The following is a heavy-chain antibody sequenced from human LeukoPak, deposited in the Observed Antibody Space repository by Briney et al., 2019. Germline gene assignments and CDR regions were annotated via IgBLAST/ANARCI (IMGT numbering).Heavy chain of an antibody. CDR3: AWEFGEPSHSFDY. CDR2: INHSGGT. J-gene: IGHJ4*02. Sequence: SETLSLTCTVYGGSFSAYHWNWIRQPPGKGLEWLGAINHSGGTNYNPSLKSRVTVSLDTSKNQFSLKLSAMTAADTAVYYCAWEFGEPSHSFDYWGQGTLVTVSS. CDR1: GGSFSAYH. D-gene: IGHD3-16*01. V-gene: IGHV4-34*01.